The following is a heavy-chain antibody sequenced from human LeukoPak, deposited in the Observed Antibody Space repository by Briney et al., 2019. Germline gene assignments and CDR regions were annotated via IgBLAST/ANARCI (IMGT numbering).Heavy chain of an antibody. V-gene: IGHV3-30-3*01. Sequence: GRSLRLSCAASGFTFSSYAMHWVRQAPGKGLEWVAVISYDGSNKYYADSVKGRFTISRDNSKNTLYLQMNSLRAEDTAVYYCARDLRYDFWGGPHNWFDPWGQGTLVTVSS. CDR1: GFTFSSYA. CDR3: ARDLRYDFWGGPHNWFDP. D-gene: IGHD3-3*01. CDR2: ISYDGSNK. J-gene: IGHJ5*02.